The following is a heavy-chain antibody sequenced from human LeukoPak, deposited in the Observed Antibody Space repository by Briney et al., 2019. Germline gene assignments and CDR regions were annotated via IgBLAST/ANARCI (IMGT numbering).Heavy chain of an antibody. D-gene: IGHD2-2*01. Sequence: PSETLSLTCTVSGGSISSYYWSWIRQPPGKGLEWIGYIYYSGSTNYNPSLKSRVTISVDTSKNQLSLKLSSVTPADTAVYYCARARVPYACYFDSWGQGALVTVSS. CDR1: GGSISSYY. CDR2: IYYSGST. CDR3: ARARVPYACYFDS. J-gene: IGHJ4*02. V-gene: IGHV4-59*01.